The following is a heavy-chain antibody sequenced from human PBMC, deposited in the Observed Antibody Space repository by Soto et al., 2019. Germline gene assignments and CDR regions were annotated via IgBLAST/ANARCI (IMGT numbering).Heavy chain of an antibody. Sequence: QVQLVQSGAEVKKPGASVKVSCKASGSTFTSYYMHWVRQAPGQGLEWMGIINPSGGSTSYAQKFQGRVNMTMDTSTSTVYMELSSLRSEDTAVDYCARGTDQGEYFQHWGQGTLVTVSS. CDR3: ARGTDQGEYFQH. CDR2: INPSGGST. V-gene: IGHV1-46*01. J-gene: IGHJ1*01. CDR1: GSTFTSYY.